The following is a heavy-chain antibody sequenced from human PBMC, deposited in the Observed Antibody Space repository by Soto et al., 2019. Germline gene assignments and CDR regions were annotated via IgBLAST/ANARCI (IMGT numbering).Heavy chain of an antibody. Sequence: ASEKVSCTVSGYTLTELSMHLLRQAPGKVLECMGGFDVEDGETIYAQKFQGRVTMTEDTSTDIAYMELRSLRSEDTAVYYCATDIHYWGQGTLVTVSS. CDR3: ATDIHY. CDR2: FDVEDGET. D-gene: IGHD2-21*01. J-gene: IGHJ4*02. V-gene: IGHV1-24*01. CDR1: GYTLTELS.